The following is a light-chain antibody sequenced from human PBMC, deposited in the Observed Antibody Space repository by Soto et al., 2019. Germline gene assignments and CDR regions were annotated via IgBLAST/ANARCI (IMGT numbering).Light chain of an antibody. CDR3: QQLNSYPPT. J-gene: IGKJ2*01. CDR1: QGISSY. CDR2: AAS. Sequence: IQLTQSPSSLSASVGDRVTITCRASQGISSYLPWYQQKPGKAPKLLIYAASTLQSGVPSRFSGSGSGTDFTLTISSLQPEDFATYYCQQLNSYPPTFGQGTKLEIK. V-gene: IGKV1-9*01.